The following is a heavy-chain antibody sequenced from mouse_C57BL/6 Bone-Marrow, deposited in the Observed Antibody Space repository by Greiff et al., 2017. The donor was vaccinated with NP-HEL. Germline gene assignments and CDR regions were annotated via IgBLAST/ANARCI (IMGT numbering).Heavy chain of an antibody. CDR1: GYTFTSYG. J-gene: IGHJ4*01. CDR3: ARRDDGYYVYAMDY. V-gene: IGHV1-81*01. Sequence: VQLQQSGAKLARPGASVKLSCKASGYTFTSYGISWVKQRTGQGLEWIGEIYHRSGNTYYNEKFKGKATLTADKSSSTAYMELRSLTSEDSAVYFCARRDDGYYVYAMDYWGQGTSVTVSS. D-gene: IGHD2-3*01. CDR2: IYHRSGNT.